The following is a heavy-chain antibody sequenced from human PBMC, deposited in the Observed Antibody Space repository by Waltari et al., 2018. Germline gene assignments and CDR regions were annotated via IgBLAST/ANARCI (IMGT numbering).Heavy chain of an antibody. V-gene: IGHV4-34*01. Sequence: QVQLQQWGAGLLKPSETLSLTCAVYGGSFSGYYWSWIRQPHGKGLEWIGEINHSGSTNYHPSLKSRVTISVDTSKNQFSLKLSSVTAADTAVYYCARVGLHYYGSGSYYRKYNWFDPWGQGTLVTVSS. D-gene: IGHD3-10*01. CDR1: GGSFSGYY. CDR3: ARVGLHYYGSGSYYRKYNWFDP. J-gene: IGHJ5*02. CDR2: INHSGST.